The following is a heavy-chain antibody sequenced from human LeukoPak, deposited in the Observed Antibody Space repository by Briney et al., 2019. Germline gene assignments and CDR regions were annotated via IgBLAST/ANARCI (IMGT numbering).Heavy chain of an antibody. CDR3: ARDQIGTVPNDY. V-gene: IGHV3-74*01. CDR2: INNDGSFT. J-gene: IGHJ4*02. Sequence: AGSLRLSCAASGFTFSSYWMHWVRQAPGKGLVWVSLINNDGSFTTYADSVKGRFTISRDNAKNTLYLQMSSLRAEDTAVYYCARDQIGTVPNDYWGQGALVTVSS. CDR1: GFTFSSYW. D-gene: IGHD1-1*01.